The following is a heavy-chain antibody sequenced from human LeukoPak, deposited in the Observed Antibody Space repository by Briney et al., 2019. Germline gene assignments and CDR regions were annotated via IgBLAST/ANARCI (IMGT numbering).Heavy chain of an antibody. D-gene: IGHD3-10*02. Sequence: MAGGSLRLSCAASGFTFSDSYMTWIRQAPGKGLEWVSYISSSGSTIYYADPVKGRFTISRDNAKNSLYLQMNSLRAEDTAVYYCAELGITMIGGVWGKGTTVTISS. J-gene: IGHJ6*04. V-gene: IGHV3-11*04. CDR2: ISSSGSTI. CDR3: AELGITMIGGV. CDR1: GFTFSDSY.